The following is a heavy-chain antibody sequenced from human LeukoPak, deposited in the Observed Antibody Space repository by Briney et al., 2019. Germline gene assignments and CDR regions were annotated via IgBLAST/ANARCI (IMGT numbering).Heavy chain of an antibody. V-gene: IGHV1-69*13. Sequence: GASVEVSCKASGGTFSSYAISWVRQAPGQGLEWMGGIIPIFGTANYAQKFQGRVTITADESTSTAYMELSSLRSEDTAVYYCAREGEDDRAFDIWGQGTMVTGSS. CDR2: IIPIFGTA. J-gene: IGHJ3*02. CDR1: GGTFSSYA. CDR3: AREGEDDRAFDI. D-gene: IGHD3-9*01.